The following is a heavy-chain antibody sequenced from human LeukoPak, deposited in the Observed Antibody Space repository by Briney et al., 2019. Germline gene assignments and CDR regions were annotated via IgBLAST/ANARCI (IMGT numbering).Heavy chain of an antibody. CDR1: GFSSSTYA. Sequence: PGGSLRLSCAASGFSSSTYAMSWVRQAPGKGLEWVANIKQGGSERYYVDSVKGRFTISRDNAKNSLYLQMNSLRAEDTAVYYCARAKLGGTFFDIWGQGTMITVSS. D-gene: IGHD7-27*01. CDR3: ARAKLGGTFFDI. CDR2: IKQGGSER. V-gene: IGHV3-7*04. J-gene: IGHJ3*02.